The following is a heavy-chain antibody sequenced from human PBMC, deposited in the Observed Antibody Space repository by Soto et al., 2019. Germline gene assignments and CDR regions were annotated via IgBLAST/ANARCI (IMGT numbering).Heavy chain of an antibody. J-gene: IGHJ6*02. CDR2: IRSKANSYAT. Sequence: GGSLRLSCAASGFTFSGSAMHWVRQASGKGLEWVGRIRSKANSYATAYAASVKGRFTISRDDSKNTAYLQMNSLKTEDTAVYYCTRLTFGELLYGMDGWGQGTTVTVAS. CDR3: TRLTFGELLYGMDG. D-gene: IGHD3-10*01. CDR1: GFTFSGSA. V-gene: IGHV3-73*01.